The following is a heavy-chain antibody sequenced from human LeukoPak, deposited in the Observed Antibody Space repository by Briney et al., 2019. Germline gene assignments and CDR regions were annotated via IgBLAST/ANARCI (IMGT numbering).Heavy chain of an antibody. Sequence: RASVKVSCKASGGTFSSYAISWVRQAPGQGLEWMGGIIPIFGTANYAQKFQGRVTITADKSTSTAYMELSSLRSEDTAVYYCAAYYYDSSGYYNDYWGQGTLVTVSS. J-gene: IGHJ4*02. CDR3: AAYYYDSSGYYNDY. D-gene: IGHD3-22*01. CDR1: GGTFSSYA. V-gene: IGHV1-69*06. CDR2: IIPIFGTA.